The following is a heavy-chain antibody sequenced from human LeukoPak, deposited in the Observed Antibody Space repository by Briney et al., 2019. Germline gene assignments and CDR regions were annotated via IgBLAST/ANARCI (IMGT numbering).Heavy chain of an antibody. Sequence: GGSLRLSCAASGFTFSDVWMSWVRQAPGMGLEWIGRIRSKTHGGTTDYAAPVKGRLSISRDDSKNTLYLQMDSLKTEDTAVYYCATEGSSPKYFDFWGQGTLVTVSS. CDR2: IRSKTHGGTT. CDR1: GFTFSDVW. D-gene: IGHD1-26*01. V-gene: IGHV3-15*01. J-gene: IGHJ4*02. CDR3: ATEGSSPKYFDF.